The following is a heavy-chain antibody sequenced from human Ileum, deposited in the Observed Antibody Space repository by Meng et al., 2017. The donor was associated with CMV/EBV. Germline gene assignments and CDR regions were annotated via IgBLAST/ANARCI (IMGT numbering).Heavy chain of an antibody. CDR3: TRENWVYDY. D-gene: IGHD7-27*01. V-gene: IGHV1-2*02. J-gene: IGHJ4*02. CDR2: INLNNGVT. CDR1: GNIFTGYY. Sequence: QVQLVQSGTEVKKPGASVKVSSKASGNIFTGYYMHWVRQAPGQGLEWMGWINLNNGVTSYARKLQGRVTLTRDTSITTAYMELTSLISDDTAVYYCTRENWVYDYWGQGTLVTVSS.